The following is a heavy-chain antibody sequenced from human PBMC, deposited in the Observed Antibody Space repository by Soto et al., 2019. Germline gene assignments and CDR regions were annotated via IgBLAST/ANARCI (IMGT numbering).Heavy chain of an antibody. J-gene: IGHJ1*01. D-gene: IGHD3-9*01. CDR3: ASTSPGYDILTGYSSAEYFQH. CDR2: IYHSGST. Sequence: SETLSLTCAVSGGSISSGGYSWSWIRQPPGKGLEWIGYIYHSGSTYYNPSLKSRVTISVDRSKNQFSLKLSSVTAADTAVYYCASTSPGYDILTGYSSAEYFQHWGQGTTVTVSS. CDR1: GGSISSGGYS. V-gene: IGHV4-30-2*01.